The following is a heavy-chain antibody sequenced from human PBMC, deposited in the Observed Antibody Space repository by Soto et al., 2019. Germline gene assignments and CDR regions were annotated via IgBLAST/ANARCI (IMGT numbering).Heavy chain of an antibody. CDR3: ARRHRDFDY. V-gene: IGHV3-48*03. Sequence: GWSLRLSCAASGFDFISYEMNWVRQTPGRGLEWISFIDYSGRTVYYADSVNGRFTISRDNAKNSLYLQMNSLRAEDSALYYCARRHRDFDYWGQGALVTVSS. J-gene: IGHJ4*02. CDR2: IDYSGRTV. CDR1: GFDFISYE.